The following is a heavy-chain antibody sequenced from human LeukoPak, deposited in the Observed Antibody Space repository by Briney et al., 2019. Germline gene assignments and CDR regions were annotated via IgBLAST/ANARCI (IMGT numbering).Heavy chain of an antibody. CDR1: GFSFNIYS. V-gene: IGHV3-48*01. CDR3: ARVGGRGIDY. Sequence: GGSLRLSCSASGFSFNIYSMSWVRQSPGKGLEWIAYTGSIGSTIHYADSVKGRFTISRDNAKKSLLLQMDTLRGDDTAVYYCARVGGRGIDYWGQGSLVSVSS. CDR2: TGSIGSTI. J-gene: IGHJ4*02.